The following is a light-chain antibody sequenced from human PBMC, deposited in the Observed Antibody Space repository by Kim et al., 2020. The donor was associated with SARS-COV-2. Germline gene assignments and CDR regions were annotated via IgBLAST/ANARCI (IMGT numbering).Light chain of an antibody. V-gene: IGKV1-5*03. CDR1: QGISSW. CDR2: KAS. J-gene: IGKJ2*01. CDR3: QQYNSYLYT. Sequence: ASVGDRVTITCRASQGISSWLAWYQQKPGKAPKLLIYKASSLESGVPARFSGSGSGTEFTLTISSLQPDDFATYYCQQYNSYLYTFGQGTKLEI.